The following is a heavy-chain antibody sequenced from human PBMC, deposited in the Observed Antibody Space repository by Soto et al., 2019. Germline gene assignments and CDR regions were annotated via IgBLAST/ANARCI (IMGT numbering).Heavy chain of an antibody. CDR1: GGYLSSGSSY. CDR3: ARHLRNPSASNVFEI. Sequence: QLQLQESGPGLVKPSETLTLTCTVSGGYLSSGSSYWVWIRQPPGKGLEWIGSIHYSGATYNNPSLESRAAMFVDTSKNRFSLKLSSVSASDTAVYYCARHLRNPSASNVFEIWGQGTMVTVSS. CDR2: IHYSGAT. J-gene: IGHJ3*02. D-gene: IGHD6-25*01. V-gene: IGHV4-39*01.